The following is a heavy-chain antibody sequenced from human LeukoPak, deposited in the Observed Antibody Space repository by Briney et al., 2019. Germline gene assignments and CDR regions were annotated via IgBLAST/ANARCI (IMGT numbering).Heavy chain of an antibody. J-gene: IGHJ4*02. CDR1: GFTFSSYE. CDR3: AREGHQLVILDY. D-gene: IGHD3-9*01. V-gene: IGHV3-23*01. CDR2: ITGSSGGT. Sequence: GGSLRLSCAASGFTFSSYEMNWVRQAPGQGLAWVSTITGSSGGTYYADSVKGRFTVSRDNSKNTLYLQMNSLRAEDTAVYYCAREGHQLVILDYWGQGTLVTVSS.